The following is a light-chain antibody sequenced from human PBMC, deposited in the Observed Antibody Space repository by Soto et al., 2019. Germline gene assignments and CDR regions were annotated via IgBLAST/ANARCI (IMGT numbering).Light chain of an antibody. V-gene: IGLV2-14*01. CDR2: EVS. Sequence: QSALTQPASVSGSPGQSITISCTGTSSDIGGYNYVSWYQHHPGKVPKLMLYEVSNRPSGVSNRFSGSKSGNTASLTISGLQAEDEADYFCSSYTTSSTHVFGTGTKVTVL. CDR1: SSDIGGYNY. CDR3: SSYTTSSTHV. J-gene: IGLJ1*01.